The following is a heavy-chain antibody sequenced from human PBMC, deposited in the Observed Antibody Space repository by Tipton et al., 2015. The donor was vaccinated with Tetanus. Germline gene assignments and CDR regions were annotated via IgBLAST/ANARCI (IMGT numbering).Heavy chain of an antibody. CDR2: MSPNSGNT. CDR3: ARGRASLDF. V-gene: IGHV1-8*01. CDR1: GYTFITYD. Sequence: QVQLVQSGAEVKKPGASVKVSCKTSGYTFITYDINWVRQAPGQGLEWMGWMSPNSGNTGYAQKFQGRVTMTRDTSIRTAYMGVTSLRSEDTAVYYCARGRASLDFWGQGTLVTVSS. J-gene: IGHJ4*02.